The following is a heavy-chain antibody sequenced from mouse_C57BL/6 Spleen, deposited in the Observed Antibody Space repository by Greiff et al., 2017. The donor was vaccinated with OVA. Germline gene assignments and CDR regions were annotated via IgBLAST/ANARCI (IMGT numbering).Heavy chain of an antibody. CDR3: TRAPHYYGSSYVGFAY. CDR1: GFTFSSYA. CDR2: ISSGGDYI. V-gene: IGHV5-9-1*02. J-gene: IGHJ3*01. D-gene: IGHD1-1*01. Sequence: EVQGVESGEGLVKPGGSLKLSCAASGFTFSSYAMSWVRQTPEKRLEWVAYISSGGDYIYYADTVKGRFTISRDNARNTLYLQMSSLKSEDTAMYYCTRAPHYYGSSYVGFAYWGQGTLVTVSA.